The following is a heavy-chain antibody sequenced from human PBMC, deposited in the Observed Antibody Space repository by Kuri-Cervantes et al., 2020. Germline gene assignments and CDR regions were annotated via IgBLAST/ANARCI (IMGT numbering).Heavy chain of an antibody. J-gene: IGHJ5*02. D-gene: IGHD2-2*01. CDR2: INPNSGGT. CDR3: ARAGPTYCSSTSCYAGGFDP. CDR1: GYTSTGYY. V-gene: IGHV1-2*04. Sequence: ASVKVSCKASGYTSTGYYMHWVRQAPGQGLEWMGWINPNSGGTNYAQKFQGWVTMTRDTSISTAYMELSRLRSDDTAVYYCARAGPTYCSSTSCYAGGFDPWGQGTLVTVSS.